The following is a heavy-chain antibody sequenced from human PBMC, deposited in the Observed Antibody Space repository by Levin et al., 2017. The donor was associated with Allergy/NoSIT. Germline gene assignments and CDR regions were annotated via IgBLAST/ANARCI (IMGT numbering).Heavy chain of an antibody. CDR2: ISYDGSNK. V-gene: IGHV3-30*18. CDR1: GFTFSSYG. CDR3: AKAGTTTSTSSGWYVPGDY. J-gene: IGHJ4*02. Sequence: GESLKISCAASGFTFSSYGMHWVRQAPGKGLEWVAVISYDGSNKYYADSVKGRFTISRDNSRNTLYLQMNSLRPEDTAVYSCAKAGTTTSTSSGWYVPGDYWGQGTLVTVSS. D-gene: IGHD6-19*01.